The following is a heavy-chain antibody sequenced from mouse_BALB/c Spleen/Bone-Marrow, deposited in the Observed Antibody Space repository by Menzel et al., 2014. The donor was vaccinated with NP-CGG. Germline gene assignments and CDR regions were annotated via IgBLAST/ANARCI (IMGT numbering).Heavy chain of an antibody. CDR3: TRGRTWDFDY. Sequence: QVQLQQSGAELVEPGASVKLSCKASGYTLTSYYMYWVKQRPGQGLEWIGEINPSNGGTNFNEKFKSRATLTVDKSSSTAYMQLSSLTSEDSAVYYCTRGRTWDFDYWGQGTTLTVSS. D-gene: IGHD4-1*01. CDR2: INPSNGGT. V-gene: IGHV1S81*02. CDR1: GYTLTSYY. J-gene: IGHJ2*01.